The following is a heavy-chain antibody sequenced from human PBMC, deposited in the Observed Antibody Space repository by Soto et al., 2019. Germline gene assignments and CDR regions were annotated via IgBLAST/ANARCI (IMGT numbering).Heavy chain of an antibody. CDR1: GYTFTSYG. CDR3: ARDQGGSYYS. D-gene: IGHD1-26*01. V-gene: IGHV1-18*01. CDR2: ISAYNGNT. Sequence: QVQLVQSGAEVKKPGASVKVSCKASGYTFTSYGISWVRQAPGQGREWMGWISAYNGNTNYAQKLQGRVTMTKDTSTSTAYMELRSLSSDDTAAYHFARDQGGSYYSWGQGTLVTVSA. J-gene: IGHJ1*01.